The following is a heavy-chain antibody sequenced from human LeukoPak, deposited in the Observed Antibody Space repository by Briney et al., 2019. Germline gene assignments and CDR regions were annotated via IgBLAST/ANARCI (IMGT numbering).Heavy chain of an antibody. V-gene: IGHV4-61*08. Sequence: PSETLSLTCTVSGGSISSGGYYWSWIRQPPGKGLEWIGYIYYSGSTNYNPSLKSRVTISVDTSKNQFSLKLSSVTAADTAVYYCARDRLEDIRGAFDIWGQGTMVAVSS. D-gene: IGHD2-15*01. J-gene: IGHJ3*02. CDR2: IYYSGST. CDR3: ARDRLEDIRGAFDI. CDR1: GGSISSGGYY.